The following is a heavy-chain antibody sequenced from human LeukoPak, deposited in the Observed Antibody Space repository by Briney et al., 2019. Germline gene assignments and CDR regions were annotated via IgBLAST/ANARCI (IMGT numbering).Heavy chain of an antibody. CDR1: GYTLTELS. CDR2: FDPEDGET. CDR3: ATGILEGYYFDY. V-gene: IGHV1-24*01. D-gene: IGHD5-24*01. J-gene: IGHJ4*02. Sequence: GASVKVSCKVSGYTLTELSMHWVRQAPGKGLEWMGGFDPEDGETIYAQKFQGRVTMTEDTSTDTAYMELSSLRSEDTAVHYCATGILEGYYFDYWGQGTLVTVSS.